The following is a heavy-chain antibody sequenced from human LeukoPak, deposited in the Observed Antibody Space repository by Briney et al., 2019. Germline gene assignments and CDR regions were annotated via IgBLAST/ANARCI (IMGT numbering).Heavy chain of an antibody. CDR1: GYSISSGYY. Sequence: SETLSLTCAVSGYSISSGYYWGWIRQPPVKGLEWIGSIYHSGSTYYNPSLKSRVTISVDTSKNQFSLKLSSVTAADTAVYYCARHNSRGDYLFPLGYWGQGTLVTVSS. D-gene: IGHD4-17*01. V-gene: IGHV4-38-2*01. CDR3: ARHNSRGDYLFPLGY. J-gene: IGHJ4*02. CDR2: IYHSGST.